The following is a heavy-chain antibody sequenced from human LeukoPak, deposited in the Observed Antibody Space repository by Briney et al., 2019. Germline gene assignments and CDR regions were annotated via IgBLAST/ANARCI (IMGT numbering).Heavy chain of an antibody. J-gene: IGHJ3*02. Sequence: QSGGSLRLSCAASGFTFSDYYMSWVRQAPWKGLEWVANIKQDGSEKYYVDSVKGRFTFSRDNAKNSLYLQMNSLRAEDTAVYYCARVTTIFGMVNAFDIWGRGTMVTVSS. CDR3: ARVTTIFGMVNAFDI. CDR1: GFTFSDYY. CDR2: IKQDGSEK. D-gene: IGHD3-3*01. V-gene: IGHV3-7*01.